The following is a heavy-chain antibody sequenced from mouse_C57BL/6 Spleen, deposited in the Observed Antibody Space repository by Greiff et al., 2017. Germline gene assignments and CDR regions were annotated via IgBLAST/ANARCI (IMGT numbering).Heavy chain of an antibody. CDR1: GYTFTDYY. Sequence: VQLQESGAELVRPGASVKLSCKASGYTFTDYYINWVKQRPGQGLEWIARIYPGSGNTYYNEKFKGKATLTAEKSSSTAYMQLSSLTSEDSAVYFCAGDYGSSYEGYFDVWGTGTTVTVSS. J-gene: IGHJ1*03. D-gene: IGHD1-1*01. CDR2: IYPGSGNT. V-gene: IGHV1-76*01. CDR3: AGDYGSSYEGYFDV.